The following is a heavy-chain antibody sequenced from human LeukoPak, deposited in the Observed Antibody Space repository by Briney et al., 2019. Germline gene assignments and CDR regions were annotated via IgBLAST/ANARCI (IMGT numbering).Heavy chain of an antibody. Sequence: KASETLSLTCTVSGYSISSGYYWGWIRQPPGKGLQWIGTINHSGSTYYNPPLKNRVTMSVGTSKNHFSLKLTPVTASDTAVYYCARDPTYYYDSSGYYHAFDIWGQGTMVTVSS. D-gene: IGHD3-22*01. V-gene: IGHV4-38-2*02. CDR2: INHSGST. CDR1: GYSISSGYY. J-gene: IGHJ3*02. CDR3: ARDPTYYYDSSGYYHAFDI.